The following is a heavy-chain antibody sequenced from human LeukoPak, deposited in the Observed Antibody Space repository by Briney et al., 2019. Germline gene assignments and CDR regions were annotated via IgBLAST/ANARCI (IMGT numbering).Heavy chain of an antibody. CDR3: ARDRSSSNSCFFDY. V-gene: IGHV3-7*01. J-gene: IGHJ4*02. D-gene: IGHD2-2*01. CDR2: INQDGSEK. CDR1: AFTSSRHW. Sequence: AGSLTHPSDIYAFTSSRHWLPLISQHPPKEPEQASNINQDGSEKYYVDSVKGRFTISRDNAKNSLYLQMNSLRAEDTAVYYCARDRSSSNSCFFDYWGQGTLVTVSS.